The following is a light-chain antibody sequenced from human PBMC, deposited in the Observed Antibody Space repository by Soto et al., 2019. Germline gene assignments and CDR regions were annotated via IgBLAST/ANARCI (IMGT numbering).Light chain of an antibody. CDR3: QHYNTYSWT. Sequence: DIQMTHSASTLSASVGDRVTITCRASHSVSTWLAWYQQKPGKAPQLLIYDASTLETGVPSRFSGSGSGTEFTLTIGSLQPEDFATFYCQHYNTYSWTFGQGTKVDIK. V-gene: IGKV1-5*01. CDR1: HSVSTW. J-gene: IGKJ1*01. CDR2: DAS.